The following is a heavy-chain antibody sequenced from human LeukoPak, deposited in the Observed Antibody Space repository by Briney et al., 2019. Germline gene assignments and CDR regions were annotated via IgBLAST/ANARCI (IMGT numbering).Heavy chain of an antibody. V-gene: IGHV4-34*01. CDR1: GGSFSGYN. CDR2: INSNGNT. J-gene: IGHJ3*02. D-gene: IGHD6-19*01. CDR3: ARGFDSSSGWYPAFDI. Sequence: SSETLSLTCAVYGGSFSGYNWNWIRQSPGKGLEWIGQINSNGNTDYNPSLKTRVTMSVDTSRNQLSLKVASVTAADTAMYYCARGFDSSSGWYPAFDIWGHGTMGTVSS.